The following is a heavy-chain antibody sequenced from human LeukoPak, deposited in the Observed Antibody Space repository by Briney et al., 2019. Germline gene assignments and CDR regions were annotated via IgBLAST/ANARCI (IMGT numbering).Heavy chain of an antibody. CDR3: ARDSRRPATIPAYYFDY. D-gene: IGHD2-2*02. J-gene: IGHJ4*02. V-gene: IGHV3-23*01. CDR2: LSGDSDIT. Sequence: GGSLRLSCTASGFSFSSYAMYWVRQAPGKGLEWLSILSGDSDITHYADSVKGRFTISRDNSKNTLYLQMNSLRAEDTAVYYCARDSRRPATIPAYYFDYWGQGTLVTVSS. CDR1: GFSFSSYA.